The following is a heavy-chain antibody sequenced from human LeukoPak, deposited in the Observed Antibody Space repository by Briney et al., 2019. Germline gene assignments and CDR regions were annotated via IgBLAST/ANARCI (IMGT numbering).Heavy chain of an antibody. CDR2: IWSDESNK. Sequence: GGSLRLSCAASGFTFSTYGMHWVRQAPGKGLEWVAVIWSDESNKYYADSVKGRFTISRDDSKSTLYLQMTSLRAEDTAVYYCARVTWIPVPHTFDYWGQGTLVTVSS. CDR1: GFTFSTYG. J-gene: IGHJ4*02. D-gene: IGHD5-18*01. V-gene: IGHV3-33*01. CDR3: ARVTWIPVPHTFDY.